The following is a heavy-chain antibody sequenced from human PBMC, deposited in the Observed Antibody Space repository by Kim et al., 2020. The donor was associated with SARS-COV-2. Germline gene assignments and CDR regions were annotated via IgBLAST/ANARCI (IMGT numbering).Heavy chain of an antibody. CDR3: YSFGSGAY. J-gene: IGHJ4*02. D-gene: IGHD1-26*01. Sequence: GGSLRLSCAASGFSFGSYAMTWVRQAPEKGLEWVSSISGSGTITYYADSVKGRFTISRDNSKNTLYLQMNSLTAEDTALYFCYSFGSGAYWGQGTLVTGS. V-gene: IGHV3-23*01. CDR1: GFSFGSYA. CDR2: ISGSGTIT.